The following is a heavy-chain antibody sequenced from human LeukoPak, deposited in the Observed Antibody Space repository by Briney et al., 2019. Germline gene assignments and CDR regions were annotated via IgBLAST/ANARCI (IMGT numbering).Heavy chain of an antibody. CDR2: INHSGST. Sequence: SETLSLTCAVYGGSFSGYYWSWIRQPPGKGLEWIGEINHSGSTNYNPSLKSRVTISVDTSKNQFSLKLSSVTAADTAVYYCASTYCGGDCYSGWGQGTLVTVSS. CDR3: ASTYCGGDCYSG. D-gene: IGHD2-21*02. J-gene: IGHJ4*02. V-gene: IGHV4-34*01. CDR1: GGSFSGYY.